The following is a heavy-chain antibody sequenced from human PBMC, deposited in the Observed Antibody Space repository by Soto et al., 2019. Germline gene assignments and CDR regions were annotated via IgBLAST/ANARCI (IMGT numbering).Heavy chain of an antibody. CDR2: IYYSGST. CDR3: ARSYSSNWYWFDP. Sequence: SETLSLTCTVSGGSISSSNYYWGWIRQPPGKGLEWIGSIYYSGSTYYNLSLKSRVTIYVDTSKNQFSMKLSSVTSADTAVYYCARSYSSNWYWFDPWGQGTLVTVSS. D-gene: IGHD6-13*01. J-gene: IGHJ5*02. CDR1: GGSISSSNYY. V-gene: IGHV4-39*01.